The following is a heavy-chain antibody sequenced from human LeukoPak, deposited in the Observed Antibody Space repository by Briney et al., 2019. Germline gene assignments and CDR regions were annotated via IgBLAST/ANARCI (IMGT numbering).Heavy chain of an antibody. Sequence: ASVKVSCKASGYTFTSYGISWVRQAPGQGLEWMGWISAYNGNTNYAQKLQGRVTMTTDTSTSTAYMEPRSLRSDDTAVYYCARPADFWSGYYGNLYFDYWGQGTLVTVSS. CDR3: ARPADFWSGYYGNLYFDY. J-gene: IGHJ4*02. CDR1: GYTFTSYG. CDR2: ISAYNGNT. D-gene: IGHD3-3*01. V-gene: IGHV1-18*01.